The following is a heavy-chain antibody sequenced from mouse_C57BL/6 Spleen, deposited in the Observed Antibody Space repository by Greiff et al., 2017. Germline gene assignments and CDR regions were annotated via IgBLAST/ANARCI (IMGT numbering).Heavy chain of an antibody. V-gene: IGHV1-69*01. CDR2: IDPSDSYT. J-gene: IGHJ4*01. D-gene: IGHD2-3*01. CDR1: GYTFTSYW. Sequence: QVQLQQPGAELVMPGASVKLSCKASGYTFTSYWMHWVKQRPGQGLEWIGEIDPSDSYTNYNQKFKGKSTLTVDKSSSTAYMQLSSLTSEDSAVYYCARSLYDADAGDYAMDYWGQGTSVTVSS. CDR3: ARSLYDADAGDYAMDY.